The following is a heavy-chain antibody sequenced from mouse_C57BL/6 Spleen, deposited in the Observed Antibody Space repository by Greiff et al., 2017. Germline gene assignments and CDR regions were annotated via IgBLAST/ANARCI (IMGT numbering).Heavy chain of an antibody. CDR2: IRSKSSNYAT. J-gene: IGHJ3*01. CDR1: GFTFNTYA. D-gene: IGHD1-1*01. Sequence: EVQLVESGGGLVQPKGSLKLSCAASGFTFNTYAMHWVRQAPGKGLEWVARIRSKSSNYATYYADSVKDRFTISRDDSQSMLYLKMKNLKTEETAMYDCVREKYYGGSFGWCAYWGQGTLVTVSA. V-gene: IGHV10-3*01. CDR3: VREKYYGGSFGWCAY.